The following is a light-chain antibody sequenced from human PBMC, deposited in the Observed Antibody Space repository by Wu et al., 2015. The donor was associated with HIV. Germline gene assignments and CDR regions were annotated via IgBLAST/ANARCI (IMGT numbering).Light chain of an antibody. V-gene: IGKV3D-15*01. CDR3: QQYYSYPLT. CDR2: GAS. J-gene: IGKJ3*01. CDR1: QSISRN. Sequence: ETLMTQSPVTLSVSLGERATLSCRASQSISRNLAWYQQRPGQAPRLLISGASTRATGIPARFRGSGSGTDFTLTISCLQSEDFATYYCQQYYSYPLTFGPGTKVDIK.